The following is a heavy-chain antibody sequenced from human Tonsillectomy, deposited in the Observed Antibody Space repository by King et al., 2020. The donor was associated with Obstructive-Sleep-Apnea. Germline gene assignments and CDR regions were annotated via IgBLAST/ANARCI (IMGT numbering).Heavy chain of an antibody. Sequence: VQLVESGGGLVQPGGSLKLSCAASGFTFSGSAMHWVRQASGKGLEWVGRIRSKANSYATAYAASVKGRFTISRDDSKNTAYLQMNSLKTEDTAGYYCTRHDSYYDSSGYYFSLIDYWGQGTLVTVSS. CDR3: TRHDSYYDSSGYYFSLIDY. CDR1: GFTFSGSA. D-gene: IGHD3-22*01. J-gene: IGHJ4*02. V-gene: IGHV3-73*01. CDR2: IRSKANSYAT.